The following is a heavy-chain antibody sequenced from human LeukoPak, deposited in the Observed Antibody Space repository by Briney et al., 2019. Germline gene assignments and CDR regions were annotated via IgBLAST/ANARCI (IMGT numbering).Heavy chain of an antibody. V-gene: IGHV4-34*01. CDR3: ARGSRGSSWYRY. Sequence: SETLSLTCAVYGGSFSGYYWSWIRQPPGKGLEWIGEINHSGSTNYNPSHKSRVTISVDTSKNQFSLKLSSVTAADTAVYYCARGSRGSSWYRYWGQGTLVTVSS. CDR2: INHSGST. D-gene: IGHD6-13*01. J-gene: IGHJ4*02. CDR1: GGSFSGYY.